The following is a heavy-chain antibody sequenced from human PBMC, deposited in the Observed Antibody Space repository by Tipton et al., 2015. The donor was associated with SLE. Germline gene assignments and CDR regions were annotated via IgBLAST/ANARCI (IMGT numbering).Heavy chain of an antibody. J-gene: IGHJ6*02. Sequence: LRLSCAVYGGSLSGYYWSWIRQPPGKGLEWIGEINHSGSTNYNPSLKSRVTISVDTSKNQFSLKLSSVTAADTAVYYCARAPGIAAAGYFYYGMDVWGQGTTVTVSS. CDR1: GGSLSGYY. V-gene: IGHV4-34*01. CDR3: ARAPGIAAAGYFYYGMDV. CDR2: INHSGST. D-gene: IGHD6-13*01.